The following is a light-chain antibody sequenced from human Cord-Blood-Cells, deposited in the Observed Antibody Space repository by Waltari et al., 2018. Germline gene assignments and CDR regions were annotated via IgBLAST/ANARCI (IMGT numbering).Light chain of an antibody. CDR2: EVS. CDR1: SSDVGGYNY. V-gene: IGLV2-11*01. J-gene: IGLJ3*02. Sequence: QSALTQPRSVSGSPGQSVTISCTGTSSDVGGYNYVSWYQQHPGKAPKLTIYEVSKRPSGVPDRFSGSNSGNTASLTISGLQAEDEADYYCCSYAGSYTWVFGGGTKLTVL. CDR3: CSYAGSYTWV.